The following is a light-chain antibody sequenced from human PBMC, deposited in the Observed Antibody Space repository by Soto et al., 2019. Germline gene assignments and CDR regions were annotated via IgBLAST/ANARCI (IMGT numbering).Light chain of an antibody. CDR3: QQYNNWPPWT. J-gene: IGKJ1*01. V-gene: IGKV3D-15*01. CDR2: SAS. CDR1: QSVGSN. Sequence: EIVMTQSPATLSVSPGDRVTLSCRASQSVGSNLAWYQQKPGQAPRLLIYSASRRATGIPDRFTGSGSGTEFTLTISSLQSEDFAVYYCQQYNNWPPWTFGQGTKVDIK.